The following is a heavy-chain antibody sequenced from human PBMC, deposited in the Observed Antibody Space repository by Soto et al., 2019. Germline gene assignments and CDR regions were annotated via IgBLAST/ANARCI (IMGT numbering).Heavy chain of an antibody. CDR1: GGTFSSYA. CDR3: ARTAARQVDIVATELGY. J-gene: IGHJ4*02. CDR2: IIPIFGTA. V-gene: IGHV1-69*13. D-gene: IGHD5-12*01. Sequence: GASVKVSCKASGGTFSSYAISGVRQAPGQGLEWMGGIIPIFGTANYAQKFQGRVTITADESTSTAYMELSSLRSEDTAVYYCARTAARQVDIVATELGYWGQGTLVTVSS.